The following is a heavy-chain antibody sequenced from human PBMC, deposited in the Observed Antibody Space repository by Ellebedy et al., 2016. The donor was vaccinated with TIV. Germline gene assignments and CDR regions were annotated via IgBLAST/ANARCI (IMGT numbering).Heavy chain of an antibody. V-gene: IGHV3-21*01. CDR1: GFTFSSYS. CDR3: ARELAAAGFFDY. D-gene: IGHD6-13*01. J-gene: IGHJ4*02. Sequence: PGGSLRLSCAASGFTFSSYSMNWVRQAPGKGLEWVSSISSSNNYIYYADSVKGRFTISRDNAKNLLHLQMNSLRAEETAVFYCARELAAAGFFDYWGQGTLVTVSS. CDR2: ISSSNNYI.